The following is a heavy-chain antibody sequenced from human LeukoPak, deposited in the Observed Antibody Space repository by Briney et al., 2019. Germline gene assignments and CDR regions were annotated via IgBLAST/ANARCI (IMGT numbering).Heavy chain of an antibody. D-gene: IGHD1-7*01. Sequence: GESLKISCKGSGYSFTQNWIGWVRQMPGKGLEWMGIIYSGDSDTKYSPAFQGQVTISADKSISTAYLQWSSLKTSDTAIYYCARGTPAYYFDYWGQGTLVTVSS. CDR1: GYSFTQNW. J-gene: IGHJ4*02. V-gene: IGHV5-51*01. CDR2: IYSGDSDT. CDR3: ARGTPAYYFDY.